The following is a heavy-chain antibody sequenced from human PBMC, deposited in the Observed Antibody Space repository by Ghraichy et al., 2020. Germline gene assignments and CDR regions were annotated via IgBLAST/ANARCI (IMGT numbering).Heavy chain of an antibody. Sequence: GGSLRLSCAASGFTFSSYGMHWVRQAPGKGLEWVAVISYDGSNKYYADSVKGRFTISRDNSMNTLYLQMNSLRAEDTAVYYCAKSDSSGYYLKYYFDYWGQGTLVTVSS. CDR2: ISYDGSNK. J-gene: IGHJ4*02. CDR1: GFTFSSYG. D-gene: IGHD3-22*01. V-gene: IGHV3-30*18. CDR3: AKSDSSGYYLKYYFDY.